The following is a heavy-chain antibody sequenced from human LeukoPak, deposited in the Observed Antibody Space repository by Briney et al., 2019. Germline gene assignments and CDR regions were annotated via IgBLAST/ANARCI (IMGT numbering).Heavy chain of an antibody. Sequence: GGSLRLSCVASGFTFSSSWMTWVRQAPGMGLERVANIKADGSGKYYVDSVRGRFSISRDNAKNSLYLELNSLRAEDTGVYFCARDRGWQQFDYWGQGALVTVSS. CDR3: ARDRGWQQFDY. CDR1: GFTFSSSW. CDR2: IKADGSGK. D-gene: IGHD5-24*01. V-gene: IGHV3-7*01. J-gene: IGHJ4*01.